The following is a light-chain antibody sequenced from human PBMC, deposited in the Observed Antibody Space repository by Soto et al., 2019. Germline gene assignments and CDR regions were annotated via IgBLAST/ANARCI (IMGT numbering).Light chain of an antibody. V-gene: IGLV1-44*01. J-gene: IGLJ3*02. CDR2: TNS. Sequence: QSVLTQPPSASGTPGQRVTISCSGSGTNIGINTVNWYQQLPGTAPKLLIYTNSQRPSGVPDRFSGSKSGTSASLAISGLQSEDEADYFCAAWDDSLNALVFGGGTKVTVL. CDR1: GTNIGINT. CDR3: AAWDDSLNALV.